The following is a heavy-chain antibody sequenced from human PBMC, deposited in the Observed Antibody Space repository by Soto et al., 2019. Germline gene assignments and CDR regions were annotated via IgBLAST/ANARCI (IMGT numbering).Heavy chain of an antibody. V-gene: IGHV4-4*02. J-gene: IGHJ3*01. D-gene: IGHD6-19*01. CDR1: GDSISSPKW. CDR3: AYSTGWYRHDV. CDR2: LLHGGTT. Sequence: QVQLQESGPGLVKPSGTLSLTCAVSGDSISSPKWWTWLRQHPGKGLEWIGDLLHGGTTNYNPSLKSRVTLSVDTSQNQFSLNLTSVTAADTAIYYCAYSTGWYRHDVWGQGTSVTVSS.